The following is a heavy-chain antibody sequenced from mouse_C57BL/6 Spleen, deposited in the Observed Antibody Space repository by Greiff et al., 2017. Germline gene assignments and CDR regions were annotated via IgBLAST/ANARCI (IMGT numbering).Heavy chain of an antibody. CDR1: GFTFSDYG. V-gene: IGHV5-17*01. CDR3: ARDFDV. J-gene: IGHJ1*03. CDR2: ISGGSSTI. Sequence: EVHLVESGGGLVKPGGSLKLSCAASGFTFSDYGMHWVRQAPEKGLEWVAYISGGSSTIYYADTVKGRFTNSRDNAKNTLFLQMTSLRSEDTAMYYCARDFDVWGTGTTVTVSS.